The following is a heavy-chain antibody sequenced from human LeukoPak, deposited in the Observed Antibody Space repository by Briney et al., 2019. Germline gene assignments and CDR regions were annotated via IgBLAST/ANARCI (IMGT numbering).Heavy chain of an antibody. CDR2: IYYSGST. J-gene: IGHJ3*02. CDR3: ARYSDHDAFDI. CDR1: GGSISSYY. D-gene: IGHD2-21*01. V-gene: IGHV4-39*07. Sequence: SETLSLTCTVSGGSISSYYWGWIRQPPGKGLEWIGSIYYSGSTYYNPSLKSRVTISVDTSKNQFSLKLSSVTAADTAVYYCARYSDHDAFDIWGQGTMVTVSS.